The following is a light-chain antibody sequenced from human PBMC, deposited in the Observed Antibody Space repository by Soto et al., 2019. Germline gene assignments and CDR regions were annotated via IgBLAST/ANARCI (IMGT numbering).Light chain of an antibody. Sequence: DIQMTQSPSTLSASVGDRVTITCRARQSISSWLAWYQQKPGKAPKLLIYKASSLESGVPSGFSGSGSGTDFALAVSSLQPDDFATYDCQQYNSYWTFGQGTKVEIK. CDR2: KAS. V-gene: IGKV1-5*03. J-gene: IGKJ1*01. CDR3: QQYNSYWT. CDR1: QSISSW.